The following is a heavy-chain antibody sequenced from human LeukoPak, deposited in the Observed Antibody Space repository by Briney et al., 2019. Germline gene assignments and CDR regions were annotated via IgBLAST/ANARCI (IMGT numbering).Heavy chain of an antibody. V-gene: IGHV3-33*01. J-gene: IGHJ6*02. D-gene: IGHD2-2*01. CDR2: IWYDGSNK. CDR3: ARARAGQYQLLFTYYYGMDV. CDR1: GFTFSSYG. Sequence: GGSLRLSCAASGFTFSSYGMHWVRQAPGKGLEWVAVIWYDGSNKYYADSVKGRFTISRDNSKNTLYLQMNSLRAEDTAVYYCARARAGQYQLLFTYYYGMDVWGQGTTVTVSS.